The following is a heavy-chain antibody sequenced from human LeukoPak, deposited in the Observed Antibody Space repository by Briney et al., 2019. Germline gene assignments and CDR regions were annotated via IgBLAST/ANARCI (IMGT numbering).Heavy chain of an antibody. J-gene: IGHJ4*02. CDR3: AKRFMYYYDSSGGPFDY. D-gene: IGHD3-22*01. CDR1: GSPFSGSG. V-gene: IGHV3-23*01. Sequence: GGSLRLSCAGSGSPFSGSGMSWVRQAPGKGLDWVSTISGSGGTTYYADSVKGRFTISRDNSRNTLYLQMNSLRAEDTAVYYCAKRFMYYYDSSGGPFDYWGQGTLVTVSS. CDR2: ISGSGGTT.